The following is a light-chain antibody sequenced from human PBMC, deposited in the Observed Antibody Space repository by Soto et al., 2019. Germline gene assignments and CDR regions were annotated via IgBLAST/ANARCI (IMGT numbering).Light chain of an antibody. V-gene: IGLV2-14*01. CDR1: SSDVGGYNY. CDR3: GSYTSSSTVV. CDR2: DVS. Sequence: QSVLTQPASVSGSPGQSITISCTGTSSDVGGYNYVSWYQQHPGKAPKLMIYDVSNRPSGVSNRFSGSKSGNTASQTISGLQAEDEADYYCGSYTSSSTVVFGGGTKLTVL. J-gene: IGLJ2*01.